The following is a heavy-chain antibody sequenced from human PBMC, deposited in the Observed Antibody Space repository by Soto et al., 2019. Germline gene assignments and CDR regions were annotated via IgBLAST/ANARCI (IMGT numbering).Heavy chain of an antibody. CDR1: GFTFSSYW. V-gene: IGHV3-7*01. CDR3: ARDKTGLESSSSDGSNYYGMDV. CDR2: IKQDGSEK. J-gene: IGHJ6*02. D-gene: IGHD6-6*01. Sequence: LSLTCAASGFTFSSYWMSWVRQAPGKGLEWVANIKQDGSEKYYVDSVKGRFTISRDNAKNSLYLQMNSLRAEDTAVYYCARDKTGLESSSSDGSNYYGMDVWGQGTTVTVSS.